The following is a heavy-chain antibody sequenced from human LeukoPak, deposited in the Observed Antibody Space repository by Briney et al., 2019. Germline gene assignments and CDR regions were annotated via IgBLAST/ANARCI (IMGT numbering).Heavy chain of an antibody. V-gene: IGHV4-39*02. Sequence: SETLSLICTVSGGSITSSPYYWAWLRQPPGKGLEWIASVSYSGNTFYNPSLRGRATISADTSRNHFSVRLTSVTAADTAMYYCTRVMTGSRCDCWGQGTLVTVS. D-gene: IGHD3-10*01. CDR3: TRVMTGSRCDC. CDR2: VSYSGNT. CDR1: GGSITSSPYY. J-gene: IGHJ4*02.